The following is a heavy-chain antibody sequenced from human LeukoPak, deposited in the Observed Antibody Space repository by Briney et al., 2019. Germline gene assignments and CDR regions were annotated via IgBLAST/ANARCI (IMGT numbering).Heavy chain of an antibody. Sequence: GGSLRLSCAASGFTFSSYAMAWVRQAPGKGLEWLSYISSSSKINYADSVKGRFTISRDNAKNSLYLQMNSLRDEDTAVYYCARSANPGVHDFDPWGQGTLVTVSS. V-gene: IGHV3-48*02. D-gene: IGHD6-6*01. CDR1: GFTFSSYA. J-gene: IGHJ5*02. CDR3: ARSANPGVHDFDP. CDR2: ISSSSKI.